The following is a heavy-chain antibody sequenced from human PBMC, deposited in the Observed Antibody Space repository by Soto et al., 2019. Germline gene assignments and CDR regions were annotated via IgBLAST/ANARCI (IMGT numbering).Heavy chain of an antibody. D-gene: IGHD3-22*01. J-gene: IGHJ4*02. V-gene: IGHV3-15*01. Sequence: PGGSLRLSCAASEFTFSNAWMNWVRQAPGKGLEWVGLIKSETDGGTTDYAAPVKGRFTVSRDDSKNTLYLQMNSLTTEDTAVYYCTTITVILVPEDYWGQGTLVTVSS. CDR3: TTITVILVPEDY. CDR2: IKSETDGGTT. CDR1: EFTFSNAW.